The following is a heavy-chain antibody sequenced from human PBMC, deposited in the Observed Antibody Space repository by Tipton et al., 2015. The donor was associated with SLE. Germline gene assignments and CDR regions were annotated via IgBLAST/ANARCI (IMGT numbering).Heavy chain of an antibody. J-gene: IGHJ4*02. V-gene: IGHV4-34*01. CDR1: GGSFSGYY. CDR3: AKGRQKNYADHAY. D-gene: IGHD4-17*01. CDR2: LNHGGSI. Sequence: LRLSCVAYGGSFSGYYWSWIRQPPGKGLEWVGELNHGGSINYNPSLGSRVTISIDTSKNQFSLKLSSVTAADTAVYYCAKGRQKNYADHAYWGQGTLVTVSS.